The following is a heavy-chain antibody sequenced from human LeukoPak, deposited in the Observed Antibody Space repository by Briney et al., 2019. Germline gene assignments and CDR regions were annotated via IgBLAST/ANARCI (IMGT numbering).Heavy chain of an antibody. V-gene: IGHV4-34*01. CDR3: AREYGYEDY. D-gene: IGHD3-3*01. CDR1: GGSFSGYY. J-gene: IGHJ4*02. Sequence: SSETLSLTCAVYGGSFSGYYWSWIRQPPGKGLEWIGEIDHSGSTNYSPSLKSRVTISVDTSKNQFSLKLDSVTAADTAVYYCAREYGYEDYWGQGALVTVSS. CDR2: IDHSGST.